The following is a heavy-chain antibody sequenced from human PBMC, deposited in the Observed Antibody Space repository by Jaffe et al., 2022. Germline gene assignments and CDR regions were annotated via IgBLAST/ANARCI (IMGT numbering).Heavy chain of an antibody. D-gene: IGHD3-10*01. Sequence: QVQLQESGPGLVKPSETLSLTCTVSGGSISSYYWSWIRQPPGKGLEWIGYIYYSGSTNYNPSLKSRVTISVDTSKNQFSLKLSSVTAADTAVYYCARGHPGTMVQGVMGIHPPLGGISFDPWGQGTLVTVSS. J-gene: IGHJ5*02. CDR2: IYYSGST. V-gene: IGHV4-59*01. CDR3: ARGHPGTMVQGVMGIHPPLGGISFDP. CDR1: GGSISSYY.